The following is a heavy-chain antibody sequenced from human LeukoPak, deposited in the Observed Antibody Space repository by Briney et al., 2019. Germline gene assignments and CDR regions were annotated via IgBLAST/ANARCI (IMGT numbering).Heavy chain of an antibody. D-gene: IGHD6-19*01. CDR2: TYYRSKWYN. Sequence: SQTLSLTCAISGDSVSSINGAWNWIRQSPSRGLEWLGRTYYRSKWYNEYAVSMEGRITIHPDTSKNQFSLQLNSVTPEDTAVYFCARDLGNTGWYTFDYWGQGTLVTVSS. CDR1: GDSVSSINGA. CDR3: ARDLGNTGWYTFDY. V-gene: IGHV6-1*01. J-gene: IGHJ4*02.